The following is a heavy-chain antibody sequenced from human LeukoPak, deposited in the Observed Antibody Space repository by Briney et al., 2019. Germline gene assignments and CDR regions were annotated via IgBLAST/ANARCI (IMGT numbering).Heavy chain of an antibody. V-gene: IGHV3-21*01. J-gene: IGHJ4*02. CDR1: GFTFSSYS. CDR2: ISSSSSYI. D-gene: IGHD1-1*01. CDR3: ARGSSKTEYYFDY. Sequence: GSLRLSCAASGFTFSSYSMNWVRQAPGKGLEWVSSISSSSSYIYYADSVKGRFTISRDNAKNSLYLQMNSLRAEDTAVYYCARGSSKTEYYFDYWGQGTLVTVSS.